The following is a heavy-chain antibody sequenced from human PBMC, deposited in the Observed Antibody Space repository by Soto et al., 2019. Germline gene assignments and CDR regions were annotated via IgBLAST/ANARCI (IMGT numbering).Heavy chain of an antibody. J-gene: IGHJ4*02. D-gene: IGHD5-18*01. CDR1: GFTFSNYW. CDR3: ARDYSSYGPFDY. CDR2: ISSDGSST. V-gene: IGHV3-74*01. Sequence: GALRLSCAASGFTFSNYWMQWVRQAPGKGLVWVSRISSDGSSTSYADSVKGRFTISRDNAKNTLYLQMNSLRAEDTAVYYCARDYSSYGPFDYWGQGTLVTVSS.